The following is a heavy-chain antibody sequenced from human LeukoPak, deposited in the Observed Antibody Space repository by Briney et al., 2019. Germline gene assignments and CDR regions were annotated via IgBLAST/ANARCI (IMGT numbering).Heavy chain of an antibody. CDR1: GFTFSGSA. CDR2: IRSKANSYAT. Sequence: GGSLKLSCAASGFTFSGSAMHWVRQASGKGLEWVGRIRSKANSYATAYAASVKGRFTISRDDSKNTAYLQMNSLKTEDTAVCYCTATSFGVGGAWGQGTMVTVSS. D-gene: IGHD3-3*01. V-gene: IGHV3-73*01. J-gene: IGHJ3*01. CDR3: TATSFGVGGA.